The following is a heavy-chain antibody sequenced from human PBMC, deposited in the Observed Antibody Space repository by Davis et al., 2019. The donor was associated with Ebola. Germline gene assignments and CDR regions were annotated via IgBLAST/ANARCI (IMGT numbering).Heavy chain of an antibody. CDR2: INDNGGTT. V-gene: IGHV3-64*04. D-gene: IGHD3-9*01. CDR3: ARRLQTGYYEN. CDR1: GFTFNNYA. J-gene: IGHJ4*02. Sequence: PGGSLRLSCSASGFTFNNYAMHWVRQAPGRGLDFVSGINDNGGTTNYADSVKGRFIISRDNSRSTLYLQMNSLRAEDTAIYYCARRLQTGYYENWGQGTLVTVSS.